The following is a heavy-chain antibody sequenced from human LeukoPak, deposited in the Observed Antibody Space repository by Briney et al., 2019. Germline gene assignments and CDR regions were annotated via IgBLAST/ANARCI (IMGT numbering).Heavy chain of an antibody. CDR3: ARDKSVAYYYDSSGYDAFDI. V-gene: IGHV3-21*01. CDR2: ISSSSSYI. J-gene: IGHJ3*02. Sequence: GGSLRLSYAASGFTFSSYSMNWVRQAPGKGLEWVSSISSSSSYIYYADSVKGRFAISRDNAKNSLYLQMNSLRAEDTAVYYCARDKSVAYYYDSSGYDAFDIWGQGTMVTVSS. D-gene: IGHD3-22*01. CDR1: GFTFSSYS.